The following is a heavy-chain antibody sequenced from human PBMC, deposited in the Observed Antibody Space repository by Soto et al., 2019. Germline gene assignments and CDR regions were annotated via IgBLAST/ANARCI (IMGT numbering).Heavy chain of an antibody. CDR3: ATAPRSSGLWVVGNRFVP. Sequence: QVQLVQSGAEVKKPGSSVKVSCKASGGTFSSYTISWVRQAPGQGLEWMGRIIPILGIANYAQKFQGRVTITADKSRSTAFMELSSLRSEDTAVYYCATAPRSSGLWVVGNRFVPGGQGALVTVSS. D-gene: IGHD2-15*01. CDR2: IIPILGIA. V-gene: IGHV1-69*02. J-gene: IGHJ5*02. CDR1: GGTFSSYT.